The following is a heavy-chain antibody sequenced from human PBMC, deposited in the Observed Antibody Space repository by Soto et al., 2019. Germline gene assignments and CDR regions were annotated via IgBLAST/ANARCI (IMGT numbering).Heavy chain of an antibody. Sequence: PGGSLRLSCTASGFTFGDYAMSLFRQAPGKGLEWVGFIRSKAYGGTTEYAASVKGRFTISRDDSKSIAYLQMNSLKTEDTAVYYCTRDRPDYYDSSGYDPWGQGTLVTVSS. CDR1: GFTFGDYA. J-gene: IGHJ5*02. CDR2: IRSKAYGGTT. V-gene: IGHV3-49*03. CDR3: TRDRPDYYDSSGYDP. D-gene: IGHD3-22*01.